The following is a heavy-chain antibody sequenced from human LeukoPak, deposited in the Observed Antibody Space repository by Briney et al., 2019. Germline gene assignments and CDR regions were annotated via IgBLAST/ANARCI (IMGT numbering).Heavy chain of an antibody. CDR3: ARDFHGYWGSGSIDY. CDR1: GFTFSSYW. CDR2: IKQDGSEK. Sequence: GGSLRLSCAASGFTFSSYWMSWVRQAPGKGLEWVANIKQDGSEKYYVDSVKGRFTISRDNAKNSLYLQMNSLRAEDTAVYYCARDFHGYWGSGSIDYWGQGTLVTVSS. V-gene: IGHV3-7*01. D-gene: IGHD3-22*01. J-gene: IGHJ4*02.